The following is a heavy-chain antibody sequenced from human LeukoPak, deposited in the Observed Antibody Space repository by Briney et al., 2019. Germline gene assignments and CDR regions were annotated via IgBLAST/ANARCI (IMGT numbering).Heavy chain of an antibody. CDR1: GFTFSTYS. CDR3: ARDWKYKVDY. CDR2: ITSSGSAI. J-gene: IGHJ4*02. V-gene: IGHV3-21*01. D-gene: IGHD1-7*01. Sequence: GGSLRLSCAASGFTFSTYSMNWVRQAPGKGLEWVSSITSSGSAIYYADSVKGRFTISRDNAKNSLYLQMNSLRAEDTAVYHCARDWKYKVDYWGQGTLVTVSS.